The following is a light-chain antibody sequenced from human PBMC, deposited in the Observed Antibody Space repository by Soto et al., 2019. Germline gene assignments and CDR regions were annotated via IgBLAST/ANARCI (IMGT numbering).Light chain of an antibody. J-gene: IGKJ2*03. CDR3: QRRGKWPRS. CDR2: GAS. CDR1: QSVSSY. V-gene: IGKV3-11*01. Sequence: EIVLTQSPATLSLSPGERATLSCRASQSVSSYLAWYQQKPGQAPRLLIYGASNRATGIPARFSGSGYGTDFTLTISSLKPEDFAVFYWQRRGKWPRSLGQGTKLEIK.